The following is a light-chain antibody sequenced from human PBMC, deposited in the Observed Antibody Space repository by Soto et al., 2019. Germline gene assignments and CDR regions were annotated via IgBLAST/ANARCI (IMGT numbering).Light chain of an antibody. J-gene: IGKJ1*01. CDR2: KAS. CDR3: QQYNSYRA. CDR1: QSISNW. V-gene: IGKV1-5*03. Sequence: DIQMTQSPSTLSASVGDRVTITCRASQSISNWLAWHQQKPGKAPKLLIYKASNLESWVPSRFSGSGSGTEFTLTISSLQPDDFATYYCQQYNSYRAFGQGTKVDIK.